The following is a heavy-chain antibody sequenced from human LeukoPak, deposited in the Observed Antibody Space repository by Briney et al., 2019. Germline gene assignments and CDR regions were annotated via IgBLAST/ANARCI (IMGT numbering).Heavy chain of an antibody. CDR1: GFTFGDYA. V-gene: IGHV3-49*03. CDR3: TRDRGAYNLYDY. CDR2: IRSKAYGETA. Sequence: GGSPRLSCTASGFTFGDYAMSWIRQAPGTGLEWVGFIRSKAYGETADYAASVKGRFTISRDDSKAIAYLQMNSLKTEDTAVYHCTRDRGAYNLYDYWGQGTLVTVSS. J-gene: IGHJ4*02. D-gene: IGHD1-1*01.